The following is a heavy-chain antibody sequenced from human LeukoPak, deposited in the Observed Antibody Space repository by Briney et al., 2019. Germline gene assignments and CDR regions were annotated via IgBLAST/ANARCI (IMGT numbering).Heavy chain of an antibody. CDR1: GFTFSSYS. J-gene: IGHJ6*02. D-gene: IGHD5-18*01. CDR3: ARDRRIQLWLRGNGMDV. CDR2: ISSSSSYI. V-gene: IGHV3-21*01. Sequence: GGSLRLSCAASGFTFSSYSMNWVRQAPGEGLEWVSSISSSSSYIYYADSVKGRFTISRDNAKNSLYLQMNSLRAEDTAVYYCARDRRIQLWLRGNGMDVWGQGTTVTVSS.